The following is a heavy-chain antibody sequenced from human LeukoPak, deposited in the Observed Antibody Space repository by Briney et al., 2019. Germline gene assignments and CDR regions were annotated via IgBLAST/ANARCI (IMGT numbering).Heavy chain of an antibody. J-gene: IGHJ4*02. CDR2: IYTGGST. CDR1: GFTVSSNY. D-gene: IGHD4-23*01. V-gene: IGHV3-66*01. Sequence: GGSLRLSCAASGFTVSSNYMIWVRQAPGKGLEWVSVIYTGGSTYYADSVKGRFTISRDNSKNTLYLQMNSLRAEDTAVYYCAKVPWTTVVTGYFDYWGQGTLVTVSS. CDR3: AKVPWTTVVTGYFDY.